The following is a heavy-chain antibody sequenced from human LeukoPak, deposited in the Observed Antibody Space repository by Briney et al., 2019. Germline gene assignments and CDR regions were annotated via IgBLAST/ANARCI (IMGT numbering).Heavy chain of an antibody. CDR2: IYYSGST. D-gene: IGHD2-21*01. J-gene: IGHJ4*02. Sequence: SETLSLTCTVSGGSISSYYWSWVRQPPGKGLEWIGYIYYSGSTNYNPSLKSRVTISVDTSKNQFSLKLSSVTAADTAVYYCARLYCGGDCFDYWGQGTLVTVSS. V-gene: IGHV4-59*01. CDR3: ARLYCGGDCFDY. CDR1: GGSISSYY.